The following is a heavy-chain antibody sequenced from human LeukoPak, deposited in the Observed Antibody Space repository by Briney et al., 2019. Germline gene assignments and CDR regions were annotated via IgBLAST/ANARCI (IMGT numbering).Heavy chain of an antibody. CDR2: INPKSGFT. D-gene: IGHD6-6*01. V-gene: IGHV1-2*02. CDR3: ARDLGVAVRPFSLFY. CDR1: GYTFTGYY. Sequence: ASVKVSCKASGYTFTGYYMHWVRQAPGQGPEWVGWINPKSGFTNYAQKVQGRVTMTSNTSISTAYMNFSRLRSDDTAMYYCARDLGVAVRPFSLFYWGQGTLVTVSS. J-gene: IGHJ4*02.